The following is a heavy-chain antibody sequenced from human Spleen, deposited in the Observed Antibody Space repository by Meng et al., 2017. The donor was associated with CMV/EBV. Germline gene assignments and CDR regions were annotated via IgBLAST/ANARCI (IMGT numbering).Heavy chain of an antibody. D-gene: IGHD2-2*01. Sequence: SETLSLTCTVSGGSVSSGSYYWSWVRQPPGKGLEWVGYIFYSGSTNYNPSLKSRVTISVDTFKNQFSLKLSSVTAADTAGYYCAREDQYQLGGMDVWGQGTTVTVSS. V-gene: IGHV4-61*01. CDR2: IFYSGST. J-gene: IGHJ6*02. CDR1: GGSVSSGSYY. CDR3: AREDQYQLGGMDV.